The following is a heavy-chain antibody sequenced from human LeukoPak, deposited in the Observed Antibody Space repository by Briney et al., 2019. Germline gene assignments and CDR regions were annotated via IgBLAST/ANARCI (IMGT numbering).Heavy chain of an antibody. Sequence: GGSLRLSCAASGFTFSTFAMIWVRQPPGKGLEWVSSIFPSGGEIHYADSVRGRFTISRDNSKSTLSLQMNSLRAEDTAIYYCAKDRDLDCWGQGTLVTVSS. J-gene: IGHJ4*02. CDR2: IFPSGGEI. CDR1: GFTFSTFA. CDR3: AKDRDLDC. V-gene: IGHV3-23*01. D-gene: IGHD3-10*01.